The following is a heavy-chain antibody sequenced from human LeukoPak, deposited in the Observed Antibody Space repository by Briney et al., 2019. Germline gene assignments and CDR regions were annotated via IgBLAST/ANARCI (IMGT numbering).Heavy chain of an antibody. J-gene: IGHJ3*02. CDR2: MTTHNGNT. CDR3: ARGIIVGATQNDAFDI. V-gene: IGHV1-18*01. CDR1: GYTFTNYG. Sequence: ASVKVSCKASGYTFTNYGINWVRQAPGQGLEWMGWMTTHNGNTNYAQKFQDRVTMTTDTSTSTAYMELRSLRSDDTAVYYCARGIIVGATQNDAFDIWGQGTMVTVSS. D-gene: IGHD1-26*01.